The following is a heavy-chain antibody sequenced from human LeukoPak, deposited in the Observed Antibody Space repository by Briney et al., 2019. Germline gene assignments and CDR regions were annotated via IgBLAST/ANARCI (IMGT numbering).Heavy chain of an antibody. CDR3: ARAPNRDGYNSFAFDI. Sequence: PSETLSLTCAVYGGSFSGYYWSWIHQPPGKGLEWIGEINHSGSTNYNPSLKSRVTISVDTSKNQLSLKLSSVTAADTAVYYCARAPNRDGYNSFAFDIWGQGTMVTVSS. CDR1: GGSFSGYY. CDR2: INHSGST. J-gene: IGHJ3*02. D-gene: IGHD5-24*01. V-gene: IGHV4-34*01.